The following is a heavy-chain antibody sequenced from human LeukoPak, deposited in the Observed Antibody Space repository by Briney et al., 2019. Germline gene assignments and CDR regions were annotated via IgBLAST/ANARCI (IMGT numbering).Heavy chain of an antibody. CDR1: GGTFSSYA. CDR2: ISAYNGNT. D-gene: IGHD3-10*01. J-gene: IGHJ5*02. CDR3: ARDPHGDWFDP. V-gene: IGHV1-18*01. Sequence: ASVKVSCKASGGTFSSYAISWVRQAPGQGLEWMGWISAYNGNTNYAQKLQGRVTMTTDTSTSTAYMELRSLRSDDTAVYYCARDPHGDWFDPWGQGTLVTVPS.